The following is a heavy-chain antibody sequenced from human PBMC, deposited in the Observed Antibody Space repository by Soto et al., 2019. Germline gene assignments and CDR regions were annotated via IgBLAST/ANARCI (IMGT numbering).Heavy chain of an antibody. CDR2: IWYDGSNK. CDR1: GFTFSSYG. V-gene: IGHV3-33*01. J-gene: IGHJ6*02. D-gene: IGHD2-15*01. Sequence: QVQLVESGGGVVQPGRSLRLSCAASGFTFSSYGMHWVRQAPGKGLEWVAVIWYDGSNKYYADSVKGRFTISRDNSKTPLSLQMNSLRAEDTSVYYCARGDVVVVAAPLHYYYYYGMDVWGQGTTVTVSS. CDR3: ARGDVVVVAAPLHYYYYYGMDV.